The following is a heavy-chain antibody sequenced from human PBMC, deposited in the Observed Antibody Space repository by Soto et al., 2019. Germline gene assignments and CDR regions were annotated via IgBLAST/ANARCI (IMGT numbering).Heavy chain of an antibody. CDR1: GFTFSSYG. Sequence: GGSLRLSCAASGFTFSSYGMHWVRQAPGKGLEWVAVIWYDGSNKYYADSVKGRFTISRDNSKNTLYLQMNSLRAEDTAVYYWARDRGGNVYSSSYGMDVWGQGTTVTVSS. D-gene: IGHD6-19*01. CDR2: IWYDGSNK. V-gene: IGHV3-33*01. CDR3: ARDRGGNVYSSSYGMDV. J-gene: IGHJ6*02.